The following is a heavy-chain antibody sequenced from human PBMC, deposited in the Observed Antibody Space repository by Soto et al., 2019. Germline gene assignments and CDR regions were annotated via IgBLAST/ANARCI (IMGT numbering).Heavy chain of an antibody. CDR3: RGYSDYDSYGIDG. D-gene: IGHD5-12*01. J-gene: IGHJ6*02. Sequence: PSDTLSLTCPFSGYSLSRYSWILLRPVAGKGLEWIGRLYTSGSTKYSPSLKSRVTMSVDASKNQFSMRLSSVTAADTAVYYCRGYSDYDSYGIDGWGQGNTVTVS. V-gene: IGHV4-4*07. CDR2: LYTSGST. CDR1: GYSLSRYS.